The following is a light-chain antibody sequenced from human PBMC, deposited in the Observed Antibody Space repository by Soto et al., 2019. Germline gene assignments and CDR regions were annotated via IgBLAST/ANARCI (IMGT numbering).Light chain of an antibody. Sequence: DSQMTQSPSSLAASVGDRVAMSCRASQTISSHLNWYQQKPGIAPKLLIYSASSLQSGVPSRFSGSGSGTDFTLTISTLQPEDFATYYCQQYYSTPITFGQGTRLEIK. CDR3: QQYYSTPIT. CDR1: QTISSH. J-gene: IGKJ5*01. V-gene: IGKV1-39*01. CDR2: SAS.